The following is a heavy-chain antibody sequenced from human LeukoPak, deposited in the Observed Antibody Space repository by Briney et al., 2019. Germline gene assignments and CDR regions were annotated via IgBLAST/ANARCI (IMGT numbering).Heavy chain of an antibody. Sequence: GSSVKVSCKASGGTFSSYAISWVRQAPGQGLEWMGWISAYNGNTNYAQKLQGRVTMTTDTSTSTAYMELRSLRSDDTAVYYCARGNGYSKSRWFDPWGQGTLVTVSS. J-gene: IGHJ5*02. CDR3: ARGNGYSKSRWFDP. V-gene: IGHV1-18*01. CDR2: ISAYNGNT. CDR1: GGTFSSYA. D-gene: IGHD6-13*01.